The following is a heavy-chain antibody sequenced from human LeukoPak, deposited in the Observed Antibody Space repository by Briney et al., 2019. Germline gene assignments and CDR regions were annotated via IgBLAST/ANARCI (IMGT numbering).Heavy chain of an antibody. CDR1: GDSVSSNTVA. J-gene: IGHJ4*02. CDR2: TYYRSKWYN. Sequence: SQTLSLTCAISGDSVSSNTVAWNWIRQSPSRGLEWLGRTYYRSKWYNDYALSVKSRITISPDTSKNQFSLQLNSVTPEDTAVYYCASENFAYSDYKPFDYWGQGTLVTVSS. D-gene: IGHD5-12*01. CDR3: ASENFAYSDYKPFDY. V-gene: IGHV6-1*01.